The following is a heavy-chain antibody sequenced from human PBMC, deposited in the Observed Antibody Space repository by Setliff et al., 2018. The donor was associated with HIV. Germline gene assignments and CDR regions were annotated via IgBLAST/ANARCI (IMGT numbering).Heavy chain of an antibody. Sequence: VKVSCKASGYTFTSYGISWVRQAPGQGLEWMGWISAYNGDTNYAQSLQGRVTVTTDTSTSTAYMELRSLRSDDTAVYFCARKGYQLPFDYWGQGTLVTVSS. CDR2: ISAYNGDT. J-gene: IGHJ4*02. V-gene: IGHV1-18*01. CDR1: GYTFTSYG. CDR3: ARKGYQLPFDY. D-gene: IGHD2-2*01.